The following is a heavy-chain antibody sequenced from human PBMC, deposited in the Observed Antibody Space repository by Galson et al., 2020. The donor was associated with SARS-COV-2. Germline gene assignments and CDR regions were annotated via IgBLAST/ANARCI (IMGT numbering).Heavy chain of an antibody. J-gene: IGHJ3*02. Sequence: GGSLRLSCAASGFTFSSYPMLWVRQPPGEGLEWVAVISYGRSNKYYAAPVQGRFTISRDNSKTTLYLQMNSLRAEDTAVYYCASFGYCTNGVCYTTDAFDIWGQGTVVTVAS. CDR1: GFTFSSYP. CDR2: ISYGRSNK. V-gene: IGHV3-30*04. D-gene: IGHD2-8*01. CDR3: ASFGYCTNGVCYTTDAFDI.